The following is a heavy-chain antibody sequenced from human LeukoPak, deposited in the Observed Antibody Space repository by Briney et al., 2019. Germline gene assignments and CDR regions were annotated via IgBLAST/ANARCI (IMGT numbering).Heavy chain of an antibody. V-gene: IGHV4-4*02. CDR1: GGSISSSNW. D-gene: IGHD3-3*01. CDR2: INHSGST. CDR3: ARGHTENYDFWSGYWTYYYYYMDV. J-gene: IGHJ6*03. Sequence: SETLSLTCAVSGGSISSSNWWSWVRPPPGKGLEWIGEINHSGSTNYNPSLKSRVTISVDTSKNQFSLKLSSVTAADTAVYYCARGHTENYDFWSGYWTYYYYYMDVWGKGTTVTVSS.